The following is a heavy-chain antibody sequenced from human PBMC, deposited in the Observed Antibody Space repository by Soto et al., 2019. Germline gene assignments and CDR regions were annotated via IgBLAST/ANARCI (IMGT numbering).Heavy chain of an antibody. CDR2: ISYDGNTK. D-gene: IGHD4-17*01. J-gene: IGHJ3*02. CDR3: ARDRRPYGGNSHDAFDI. V-gene: IGHV3-30-3*01. CDR1: GFTFSTYA. Sequence: GGSLRLSCAASGFTFSTYAMFWVRQAPGKGLEWVVVISYDGNTKFYADSVKGRFTISRDNSQDTLYLQMNSLRIEDTAVYYCARDRRPYGGNSHDAFDIWGQGTMVTVS.